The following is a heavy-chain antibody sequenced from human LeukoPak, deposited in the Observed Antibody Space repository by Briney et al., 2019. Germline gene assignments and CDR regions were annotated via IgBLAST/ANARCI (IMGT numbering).Heavy chain of an antibody. CDR2: INPNSGGT. Sequence: ASVKVSCKASGYTFTGYYMHWVRQAPGQGLEWMGWINPNSGGTNYAQKFQGRVTMTRDTSISTAYMELSRLRSDDTAVYYCARDPRVADYGDYKYYYYGMDVWGQGTTVTVSS. CDR1: GYTFTGYY. D-gene: IGHD4-17*01. V-gene: IGHV1-2*02. J-gene: IGHJ6*02. CDR3: ARDPRVADYGDYKYYYYGMDV.